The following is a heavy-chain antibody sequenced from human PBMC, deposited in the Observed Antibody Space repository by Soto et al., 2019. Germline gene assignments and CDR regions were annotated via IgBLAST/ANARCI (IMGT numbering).Heavy chain of an antibody. CDR1: GYSFTSYW. D-gene: IGHD6-13*01. V-gene: IGHV5-51*01. Sequence: GESLKISCKGSGYSFTSYWIGWVRQMPGKGLEWMGIIYPGDSDTRYSPSFQGQVTISADKSISTAYLQWSSLKASDTAMYYCARRGSPTYYYYGMDVWGQGTTVTV. J-gene: IGHJ6*02. CDR3: ARRGSPTYYYYGMDV. CDR2: IYPGDSDT.